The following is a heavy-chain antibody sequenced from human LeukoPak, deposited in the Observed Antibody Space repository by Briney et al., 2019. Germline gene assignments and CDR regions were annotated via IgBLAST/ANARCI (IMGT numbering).Heavy chain of an antibody. CDR1: GFTFSSYG. CDR3: AKALGGSGYYTFDY. D-gene: IGHD3-3*01. CDR2: ISYDGSNK. J-gene: IGHJ4*02. Sequence: PGGSLRLSRAASGFTFSSYGMHWVRQAPGKGLEWVAVISYDGSNKYYADSVKGRFTISRDNSKNTLYLQMNSLRAEDTAVYYRAKALGGSGYYTFDYWGQGTLVTVSS. V-gene: IGHV3-30*18.